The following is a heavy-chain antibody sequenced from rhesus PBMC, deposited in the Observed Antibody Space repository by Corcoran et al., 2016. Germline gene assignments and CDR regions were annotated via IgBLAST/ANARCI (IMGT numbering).Heavy chain of an antibody. J-gene: IGHJ4*01. CDR3: ARAPRYSPSFDY. Sequence: EVQLVQSGAEVKKPGATVTISCTASGYTLPDHYLTWVRLAPGTGLEWMGGVDPEDGEEEYAQKFQDRVTITADRSTDTAYMELSSLRSEDTAVYYCARAPRYSPSFDYWGQGVLVTVSS. D-gene: IGHD1-1*01. CDR2: VDPEDGEE. V-gene: IGHV1-111*02. CDR1: GYTLPDHY.